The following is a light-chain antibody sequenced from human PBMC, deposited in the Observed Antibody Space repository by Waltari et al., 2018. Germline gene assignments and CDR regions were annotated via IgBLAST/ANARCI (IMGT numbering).Light chain of an antibody. Sequence: SYVLTQPPSVSVAPGQTARITCDGNKIGSKKVHWYQQKPGQAPVLVVYDDGDRPSGIPERFSGSNSGNTATLTISRVDAGDEADYYCQVWDSGSDHYVFGTVTKVTVL. CDR2: DDG. CDR1: KIGSKK. V-gene: IGLV3-21*02. J-gene: IGLJ1*01. CDR3: QVWDSGSDHYV.